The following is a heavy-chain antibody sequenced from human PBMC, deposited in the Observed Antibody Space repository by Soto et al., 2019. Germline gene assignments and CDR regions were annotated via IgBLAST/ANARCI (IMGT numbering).Heavy chain of an antibody. CDR2: ISAYNGNT. J-gene: IGHJ3*02. D-gene: IGHD3-22*01. CDR1: GYTFTSYG. CDR3: ARVSKVERITMIVVVPPGAFDI. Sequence: ASVKVSCKASGYTFTSYGISWVRQAPGQGLEWMGWISAYNGNTNYAQKLQGRVTMTTDTSTSTAYMELRSLRSDDTAVYYCARVSKVERITMIVVVPPGAFDIWGQGTMVTVPS. V-gene: IGHV1-18*01.